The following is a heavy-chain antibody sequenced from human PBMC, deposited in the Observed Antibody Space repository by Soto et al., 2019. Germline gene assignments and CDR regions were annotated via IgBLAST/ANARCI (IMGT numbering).Heavy chain of an antibody. Sequence: PSETLSLTCTVSGGSISSGDYYWSWIRQPPGKGLEWIGYIYYSGSTYYNPSLKSRVTISVDTSKNQFSLKLSSVTAADTAVYYCARTPSGYRYGIDYWGQGTLVTVSS. J-gene: IGHJ4*02. V-gene: IGHV4-30-4*01. D-gene: IGHD5-18*01. CDR2: IYYSGST. CDR3: ARTPSGYRYGIDY. CDR1: GGSISSGDYY.